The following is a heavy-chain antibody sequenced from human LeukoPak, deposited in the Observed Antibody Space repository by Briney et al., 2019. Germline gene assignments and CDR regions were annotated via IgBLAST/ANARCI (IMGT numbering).Heavy chain of an antibody. D-gene: IGHD5-24*01. CDR3: ARSGRWLQFFDY. V-gene: IGHV4-39*07. CDR1: GGSISSGSYY. CDR2: INHSGST. Sequence: PSQTLSLTCTVSGGSISSGSYYWSWIRQPPGKGLEWIGEINHSGSTNYNPSLKSRVTISVDTSKNQFSLKLSSVTAADTAVYYCARSGRWLQFFDYWGQGTLVTVSS. J-gene: IGHJ4*02.